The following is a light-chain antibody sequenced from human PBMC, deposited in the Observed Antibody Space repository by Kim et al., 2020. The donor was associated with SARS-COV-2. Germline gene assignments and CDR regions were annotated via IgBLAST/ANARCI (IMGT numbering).Light chain of an antibody. CDR1: KSVYNW. CDR3: QQYNADPHT. V-gene: IGKV1-5*01. Sequence: ASVGDRVTITCRASKSVYNWMAGYKYKPGKAPKLLMYDASTLESGIPSRVSGSGYGTEFILTINSLHPHDFATYYCQQYNADPHTFGQGTKVDIK. CDR2: DAS. J-gene: IGKJ2*01.